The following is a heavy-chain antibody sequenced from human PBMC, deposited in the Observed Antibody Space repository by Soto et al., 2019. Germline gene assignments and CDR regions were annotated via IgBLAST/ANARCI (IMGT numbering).Heavy chain of an antibody. Sequence: QVQLVQSGAEVKKPGASVKVSCKASGYTFTSYAMHWVRQAPGQRLEGMGWINAGNGNTKYSQKFQGRVTITRDTSASTAYMELSSLRSEDTAVYYCARVMNSSPFFDYWGQGTLVTVSS. D-gene: IGHD6-6*01. CDR3: ARVMNSSPFFDY. J-gene: IGHJ4*02. CDR1: GYTFTSYA. CDR2: INAGNGNT. V-gene: IGHV1-3*01.